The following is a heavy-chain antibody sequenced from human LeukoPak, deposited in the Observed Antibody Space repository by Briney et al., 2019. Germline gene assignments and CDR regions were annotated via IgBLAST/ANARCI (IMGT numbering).Heavy chain of an antibody. CDR1: GGSFSGYY. CDR2: INHSGST. D-gene: IGHD2-2*01. CDR3: ARGNVVVPAALTTDHYYYYGMDV. V-gene: IGHV4-34*01. J-gene: IGHJ6*02. Sequence: SETLSLTRAVYGGSFSGYYWSWIRQPPGKGLEWIGEINHSGSTNYNPSLKSRVTISVDTSKNQFSLQLSSVTAADTAVYYCARGNVVVPAALTTDHYYYYGMDVWGQGTTVTVSS.